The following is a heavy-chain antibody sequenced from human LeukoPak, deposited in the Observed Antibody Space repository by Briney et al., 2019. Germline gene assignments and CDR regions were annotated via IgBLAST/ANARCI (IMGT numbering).Heavy chain of an antibody. V-gene: IGHV3-30-3*01. Sequence: GGSLRLSCAASGFTFSSYAMHWVRQAPGKGLEWVAVISYDGSNKYYADSVKGRFTISRDNSKNTLYLQMNSLRAEDTAVYYCARDAWELGAFDYWGQGTLVTVSS. CDR2: ISYDGSNK. CDR3: ARDAWELGAFDY. D-gene: IGHD1-26*01. J-gene: IGHJ4*02. CDR1: GFTFSSYA.